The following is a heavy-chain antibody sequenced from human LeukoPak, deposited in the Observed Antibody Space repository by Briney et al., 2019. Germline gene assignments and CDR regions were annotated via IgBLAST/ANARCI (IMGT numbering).Heavy chain of an antibody. CDR1: AFTFSMYW. Sequence: GGSLRLSCSASAFTFSMYWMTWVRQAPGKGLEWVATIKEDGSDKYYLDSVRGRFTISRDNAENSLYLQMNSLTAEDTALYYCVRDGIRDIPGVITIRYDYWGQGTLVTVSS. CDR2: IKEDGSDK. V-gene: IGHV3-7*05. J-gene: IGHJ4*02. D-gene: IGHD3-10*01. CDR3: VRDGIRDIPGVITIRYDY.